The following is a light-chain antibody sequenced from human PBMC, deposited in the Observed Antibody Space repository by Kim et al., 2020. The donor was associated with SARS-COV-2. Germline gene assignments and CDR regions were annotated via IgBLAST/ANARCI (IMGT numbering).Light chain of an antibody. V-gene: IGLV3-19*01. CDR2: GKN. CDR3: NSRDSSGNHYV. Sequence: SSELTQDPAVSVALGQTVRITCQGDSLRSYYVSWYQQKPGQAPVLVIYGKNNRPSGIPDRFSGSSSGNTASLTITGAQAEDEADYYCNSRDSSGNHYVFGTGTQVTVL. J-gene: IGLJ1*01. CDR1: SLRSYY.